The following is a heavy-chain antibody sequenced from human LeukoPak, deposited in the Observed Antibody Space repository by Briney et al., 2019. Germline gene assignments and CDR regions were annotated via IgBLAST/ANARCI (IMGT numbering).Heavy chain of an antibody. CDR3: ARRGYCSSTSCYEYWFDP. V-gene: IGHV4-39*01. J-gene: IGHJ5*02. Sequence: SETLSLTCTVSGGSISSSSYYWGWSRQPPGKGLEWIGMIYYSGSTYYNPSLKSRLTISVDTSKNQFSLKLSSVTATDTAVYYCARRGYCSSTSCYEYWFDPWGQGTLVIVSS. D-gene: IGHD2-2*01. CDR2: IYYSGST. CDR1: GGSISSSSYY.